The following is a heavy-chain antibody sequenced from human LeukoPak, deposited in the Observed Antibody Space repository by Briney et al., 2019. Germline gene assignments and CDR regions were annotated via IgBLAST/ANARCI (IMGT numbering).Heavy chain of an antibody. V-gene: IGHV3-48*03. CDR3: ARVPWWELSFLDY. Sequence: GGSLRLACAASGFTFSSYEMNWVRQAPGKGLEWVSYISSSGNTIYYADSVKGRFTISRDNAKNSLYLQMNSLRAEDTAVYYCARVPWWELSFLDYWGQGTLVTVSS. CDR2: ISSSGNTI. J-gene: IGHJ4*02. CDR1: GFTFSSYE. D-gene: IGHD3-16*02.